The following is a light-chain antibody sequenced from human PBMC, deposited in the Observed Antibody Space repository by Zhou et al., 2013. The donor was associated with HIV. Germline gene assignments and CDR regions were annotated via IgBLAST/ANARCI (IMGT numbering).Light chain of an antibody. Sequence: DIQMTQSPSTLSASVGDRVTITCRASQSVFSWLAWYQQKPGKAPKLLIYKASTVESGVPSRFSGSGYGTEFTLTISSLQPDDFGTYYCQQYNGPWTSGQGTKVEIK. CDR3: QQYNGPWT. CDR2: KAS. J-gene: IGKJ1*01. V-gene: IGKV1-5*03. CDR1: QSVFSW.